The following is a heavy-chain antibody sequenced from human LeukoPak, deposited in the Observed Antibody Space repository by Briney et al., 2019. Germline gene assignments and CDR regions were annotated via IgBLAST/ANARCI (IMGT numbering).Heavy chain of an antibody. V-gene: IGHV4-59*01. J-gene: IGHJ5*02. D-gene: IGHD2-15*01. Sequence: PSETLSLTCTVSGGPISSYYWSWIRQPPGKGLEWIGYIYYSGSTNYNPSLRSRVTISVDTSKNQFSLKLSSVTAADTAVYYCARGVVVAATIWFDPWGQGTLVTVSS. CDR1: GGPISSYY. CDR3: ARGVVVAATIWFDP. CDR2: IYYSGST.